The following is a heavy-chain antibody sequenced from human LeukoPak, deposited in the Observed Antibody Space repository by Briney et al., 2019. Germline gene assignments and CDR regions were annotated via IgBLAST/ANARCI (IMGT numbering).Heavy chain of an antibody. CDR1: SGSISSYY. Sequence: SETLSLTCSAASGSISSYYWSCIRQPAGKGPEWIGRIYTSGRTNYNPSLKSRVTMSVDTSTNQFSLKLSSVTAADTAVYYCARGFGAAAGDYWGQGTLVTVSS. J-gene: IGHJ4*02. CDR2: IYTSGRT. CDR3: ARGFGAAAGDY. D-gene: IGHD6-13*01. V-gene: IGHV4-4*07.